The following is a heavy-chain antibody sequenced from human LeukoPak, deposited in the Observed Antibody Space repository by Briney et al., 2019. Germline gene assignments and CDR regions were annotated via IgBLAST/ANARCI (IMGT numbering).Heavy chain of an antibody. CDR2: IYHSGST. J-gene: IGHJ5*02. CDR1: GGSISSGGYY. V-gene: IGHV4-30-2*01. CDR3: AREGQDGGSCCTANWFDP. Sequence: PSETLSLTCTVSGGSISSGGYYWSWIRQPPGKGLEWIGYIYHSGSTYYNPSLKSRVTISVDTSKNQFSLKLSSVTAADTAVYYCAREGQDGGSCCTANWFDPWGQGTLVTVSS. D-gene: IGHD2-15*01.